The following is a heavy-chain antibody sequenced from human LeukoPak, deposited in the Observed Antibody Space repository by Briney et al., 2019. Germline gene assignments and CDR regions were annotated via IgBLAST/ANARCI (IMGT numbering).Heavy chain of an antibody. CDR2: IYPGDSDT. J-gene: IGHJ3*02. D-gene: IGHD2-15*01. V-gene: IGHV5-51*01. CDR3: ARRIYCSERSCYGGVHAFDI. CDR1: GYSFTSYW. Sequence: PGGSLRLSCKGSGYSFTSYWIGWVRQMPGKGLEWMGIIYPGDSDTRYSPSLQGQVTISADKSISTAYLQWSSLKASDTAMYYCARRIYCSERSCYGGVHAFDIWGQGTVVTVSS.